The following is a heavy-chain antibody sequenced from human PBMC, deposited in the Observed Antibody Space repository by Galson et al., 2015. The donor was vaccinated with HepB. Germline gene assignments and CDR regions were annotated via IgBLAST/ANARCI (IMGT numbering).Heavy chain of an antibody. Sequence: SVKVSCKASGYSFTTNYIHWVRQAPGQGLDWMGLINPNGGGTTYAQKFQGRVTMTSDTSASTVYMELTSLTSDDTAVYYCAKGSVVADSWGQGTLVTVSS. CDR1: GYSFTTNY. CDR3: AKGSVVADS. D-gene: IGHD3-22*01. V-gene: IGHV1-46*01. CDR2: INPNGGGT. J-gene: IGHJ5*01.